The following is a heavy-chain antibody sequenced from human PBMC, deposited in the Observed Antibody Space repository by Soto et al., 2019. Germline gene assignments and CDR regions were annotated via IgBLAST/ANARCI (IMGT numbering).Heavy chain of an antibody. CDR1: GGSISSGDYY. V-gene: IGHV4-30-4*01. CDR3: ARAGYYDSSGYYVLRLFDY. D-gene: IGHD3-22*01. CDR2: IYYSGST. J-gene: IGHJ4*02. Sequence: SETLSLTCTVSGGSISSGDYYWSWIRQPPGKGLEWVGYIYYSGSTYYNPSLKSRVTISVDTSKNQFSLKLSSVTAADTAVYYCARAGYYDSSGYYVLRLFDYWGQGTLVTVSS.